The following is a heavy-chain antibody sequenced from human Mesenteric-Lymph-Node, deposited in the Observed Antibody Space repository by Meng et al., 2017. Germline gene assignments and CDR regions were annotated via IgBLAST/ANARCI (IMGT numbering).Heavy chain of an antibody. Sequence: QVHLVQSGAEVKKPGLSVKVSCKASGGSFTSYTINWVRQAPGQGLEWMGRIIPTLGLANYAQKFQGRVTITADISTSTAYMDLSSLRSEDTAMYYCARDVGYGEYYFDYWGQGTLVTVSS. CDR3: ARDVGYGEYYFDY. D-gene: IGHD4-17*01. CDR2: IIPTLGLA. J-gene: IGHJ4*02. V-gene: IGHV1-69*08. CDR1: GGSFTSYT.